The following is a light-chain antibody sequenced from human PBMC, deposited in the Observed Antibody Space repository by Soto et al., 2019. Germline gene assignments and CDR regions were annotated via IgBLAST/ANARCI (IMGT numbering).Light chain of an antibody. V-gene: IGKV3-15*01. Sequence: EIVMTQSPATLSVSPGESATLSCRASQSVNTNLAWYQQKPGRAPRLLIHGASTRATGIPARFSGSGSGTEFTLTISSLQSEDFAVYYCQQYNNSPPHTFGQGTKLEIK. J-gene: IGKJ2*01. CDR2: GAS. CDR1: QSVNTN. CDR3: QQYNNSPPHT.